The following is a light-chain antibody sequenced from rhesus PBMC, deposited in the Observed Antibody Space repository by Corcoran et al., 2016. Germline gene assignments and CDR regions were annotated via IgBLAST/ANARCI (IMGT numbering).Light chain of an antibody. CDR2: KVS. J-gene: IGKJ1*01. Sequence: DVVMTQSPLALPITPGQPASISCRSSQSLVHSNGHTSLSWFQQKPGQPPRLLISKVSNRYPGVPERFRGSGAGSYFTLKIRRVEAEDVVVYYCMQYTHIPPWTFGQGTKVEIK. CDR1: QSLVHSNGHTS. CDR3: MQYTHIPPWT. V-gene: IGKV2-65*01.